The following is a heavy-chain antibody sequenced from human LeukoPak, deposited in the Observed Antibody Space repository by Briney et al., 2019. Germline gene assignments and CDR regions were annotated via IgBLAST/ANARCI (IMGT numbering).Heavy chain of an antibody. Sequence: SETLSLTCTVSGGSISGYYWSWIRQPPGKGLEWIGFIYYSGSIKYNPSLKSRVTISVDTSKNQFSLKLTSVTAADTAVYYCARYGSGSYSDDHFQHWGQGTLVTVS. V-gene: IGHV4-59*08. CDR1: GGSISGYY. D-gene: IGHD3-10*01. CDR3: ARYGSGSYSDDHFQH. J-gene: IGHJ1*01. CDR2: IYYSGSI.